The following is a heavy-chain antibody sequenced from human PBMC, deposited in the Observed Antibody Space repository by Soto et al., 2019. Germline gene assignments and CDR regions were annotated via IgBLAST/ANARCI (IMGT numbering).Heavy chain of an antibody. CDR3: ARDKDIVVVPAAMRGADEVGWRDYYYGMDV. CDR1: GGSFSGYY. V-gene: IGHV4-34*01. CDR2: INHSGST. Sequence: SETLSLTCAVYGGSFSGYYWSWIRQPPGKGLEWIGEINHSGSTNYNPSLKSRVTISVDTSKNQFSLKLSSVTAADTAVYYCARDKDIVVVPAAMRGADEVGWRDYYYGMDVWGQGTTVTVSS. D-gene: IGHD2-2*01. J-gene: IGHJ6*02.